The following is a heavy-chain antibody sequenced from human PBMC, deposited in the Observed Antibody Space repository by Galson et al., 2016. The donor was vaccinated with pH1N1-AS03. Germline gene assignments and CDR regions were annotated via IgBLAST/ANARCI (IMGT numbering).Heavy chain of an antibody. Sequence: ISGNNYYWVWIHQPPGQALEWIGSVYYSGTTYYNPSLKSRVTISVDTSTNQFSLDLNSVTVADTSVYYCASHENFGVDAIYAFDIWGQGTMVTVSS. CDR2: VYYSGTT. CDR1: ISGNNYY. V-gene: IGHV4-39*01. J-gene: IGHJ3*02. CDR3: ASHENFGVDAIYAFDI. D-gene: IGHD3-3*01.